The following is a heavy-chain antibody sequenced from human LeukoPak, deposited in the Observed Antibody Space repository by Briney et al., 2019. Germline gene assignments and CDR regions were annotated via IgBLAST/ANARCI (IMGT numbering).Heavy chain of an antibody. CDR1: GYTFTSYY. Sequence: GASVKVSCKASGYTFTSYYMHWVRQAPGQGLEWMGLINPTGGSTGYAQKFQGRVTMTRDMSTSTGYMEFSSLRSEDTAIYYCARDNSVGDNAWWFDPWGQGTLVTVSS. CDR3: ARDNSVGDNAWWFDP. D-gene: IGHD1-26*01. V-gene: IGHV1-46*01. J-gene: IGHJ5*02. CDR2: INPTGGST.